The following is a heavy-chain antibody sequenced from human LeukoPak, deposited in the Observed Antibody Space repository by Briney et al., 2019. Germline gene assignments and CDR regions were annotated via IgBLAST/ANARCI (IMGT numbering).Heavy chain of an antibody. V-gene: IGHV4-39*07. D-gene: IGHD5-18*01. J-gene: IGHJ4*02. CDR2: IYYSGST. Sequence: SVTLSLTCTVSGGSISSSSYYWGWIRQPPGKGLEWIGSIYYSGSTYYNPSLKSRVTISVDTSKNQFSLKLSSVTAADTAVYYCARGVYSYGPRYDWGQGTLVTVSS. CDR1: GGSISSSSYY. CDR3: ARGVYSYGPRYD.